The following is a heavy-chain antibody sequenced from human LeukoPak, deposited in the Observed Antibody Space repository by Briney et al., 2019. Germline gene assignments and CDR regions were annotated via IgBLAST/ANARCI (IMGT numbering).Heavy chain of an antibody. D-gene: IGHD6-19*01. CDR2: ISAYNGNT. CDR1: GYTFTSYG. V-gene: IGHV1-18*01. Sequence: ASVKVSCKASGYTFTSYGISWVRQAPGQGLEWMGWISAYNGNTNYAQKLQGRVTMTTDTSTSTAYMELRSLRSDDTAVYYCARAIAVAGNYYYYYYCMDVWGQGTTVTVSS. J-gene: IGHJ6*02. CDR3: ARAIAVAGNYYYYYYCMDV.